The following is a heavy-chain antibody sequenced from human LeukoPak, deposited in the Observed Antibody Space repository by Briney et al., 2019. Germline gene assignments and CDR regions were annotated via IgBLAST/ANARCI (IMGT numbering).Heavy chain of an antibody. J-gene: IGHJ4*02. Sequence: PSGTLSLTCAVSGDSINSYNWWSWVRQPPGKGLEWIGSIYHSGSTYYNPSLKSRVTISVDTSKNQFSLKLSSVTAADTAVYYCARVSGWYLPFDYWGQGTLVTVSS. D-gene: IGHD6-19*01. CDR2: IYHSGST. CDR3: ARVSGWYLPFDY. CDR1: GDSINSYNW. V-gene: IGHV4-4*02.